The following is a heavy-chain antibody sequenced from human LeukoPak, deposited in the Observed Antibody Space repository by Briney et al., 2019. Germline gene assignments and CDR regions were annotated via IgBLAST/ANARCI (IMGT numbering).Heavy chain of an antibody. CDR1: GGSISSYY. CDR3: ARLYYYDSSGYYYAWYFDL. J-gene: IGHJ2*01. D-gene: IGHD3-22*01. Sequence: SETLSLTCTVSGGSISSYYWSWIRQPPGKGPEWIGYIYYSGSTNYNPSLKSRVTISVDTSKNQFSLKLSSVTAADTAVYYCARLYYYDSSGYYYAWYFDLWGRGTLVTVSS. V-gene: IGHV4-59*01. CDR2: IYYSGST.